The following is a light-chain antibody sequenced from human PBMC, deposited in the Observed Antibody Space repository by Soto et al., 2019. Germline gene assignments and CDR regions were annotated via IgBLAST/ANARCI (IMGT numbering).Light chain of an antibody. V-gene: IGKV3-20*01. J-gene: IGKJ4*01. Sequence: EIVLTHSPATLSCWAGERATLSCRASQNVANYLDWYQQKPGQAPRLLIYESSNRATGIAARFSGSGSGTDFTLSISRLEPEDFAVYYCQQYGSSPLTFGGGTKVDIK. CDR2: ESS. CDR1: QNVANY. CDR3: QQYGSSPLT.